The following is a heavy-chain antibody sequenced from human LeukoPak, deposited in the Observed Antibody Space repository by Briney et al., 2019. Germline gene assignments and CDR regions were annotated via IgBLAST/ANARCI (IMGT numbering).Heavy chain of an antibody. CDR3: ARDLSYYDSSSYYYVRYYMDV. V-gene: IGHV3-7*01. Sequence: GGSLRLSCAASGFTFSSYWMSWVRQAPGKGLEWVANIKQDGSEKYYVDSVKGRFTISRDNAKNSLYLQMNGRRAEDTAVYYCARDLSYYDSSSYYYVRYYMDVWGKGTTVTVSS. J-gene: IGHJ6*03. CDR1: GFTFSSYW. CDR2: IKQDGSEK. D-gene: IGHD3-22*01.